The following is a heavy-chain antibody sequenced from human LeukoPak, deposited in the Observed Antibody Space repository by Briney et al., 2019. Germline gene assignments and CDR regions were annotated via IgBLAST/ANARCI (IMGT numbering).Heavy chain of an antibody. D-gene: IGHD2-2*01. Sequence: SETLSLTCAVYGGPFSGYYWSWIRQPPGKGLERIGEINHSGSTNYNPSLKSRVTISVDTSKNQFSLKLSSVTAADTAVYYCARVGGGYCSSTSCYGNYNWFDPWGQGTLVTVSS. V-gene: IGHV4-34*01. CDR3: ARVGGGYCSSTSCYGNYNWFDP. J-gene: IGHJ5*02. CDR2: INHSGST. CDR1: GGPFSGYY.